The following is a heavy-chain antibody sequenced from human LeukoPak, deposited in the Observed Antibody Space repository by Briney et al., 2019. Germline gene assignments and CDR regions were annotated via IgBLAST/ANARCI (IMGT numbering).Heavy chain of an antibody. CDR2: INHSGST. CDR1: GGSFSGYY. V-gene: IGHV4-34*01. Sequence: SETLSLTCAVYGGSFSGYYWSWIRQPPGKGLEWIGEINHSGSTNYNPSLKSRATISVDTSKNQFSLKLSSVTAADTAVYYCARHEAPFQAGMDYWGQGTLVTVSS. J-gene: IGHJ4*02. CDR3: ARHEAPFQAGMDY. D-gene: IGHD1-14*01.